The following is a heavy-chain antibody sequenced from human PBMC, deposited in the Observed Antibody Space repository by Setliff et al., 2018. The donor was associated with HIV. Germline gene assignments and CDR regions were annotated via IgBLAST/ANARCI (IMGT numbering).Heavy chain of an antibody. CDR1: GYTFTSYY. V-gene: IGHV1-46*01. J-gene: IGHJ3*02. D-gene: IGHD3-3*01. CDR2: INPSGGST. CDR3: ARDRETIFGVVILPDDAFDI. Sequence: ASVKVSCKASGYTFTSYYMHWVRQAPGQGLEWMGIINPSGGSTSYAQKFQGRVTMTRDTSTSTVYMELSSLRSEDTAVYYCARDRETIFGVVILPDDAFDIWGQGTMVTVSS.